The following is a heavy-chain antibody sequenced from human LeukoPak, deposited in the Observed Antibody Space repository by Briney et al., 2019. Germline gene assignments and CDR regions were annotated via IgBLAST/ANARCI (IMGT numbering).Heavy chain of an antibody. V-gene: IGHV3-15*01. CDR2: IKSKTDGGTT. D-gene: IGHD1-26*01. CDR3: TTQPLYSGSYSAFDI. Sequence: GGSLRLSCAASRFTFSNAWMTWVRQAPGQGLEWVGRIKSKTDGGTTDYAAPVKGRFTISRDDSKNTLYLQMNSLKTEDTAVYYCTTQPLYSGSYSAFDIWGQGTMVTVSS. J-gene: IGHJ3*02. CDR1: RFTFSNAW.